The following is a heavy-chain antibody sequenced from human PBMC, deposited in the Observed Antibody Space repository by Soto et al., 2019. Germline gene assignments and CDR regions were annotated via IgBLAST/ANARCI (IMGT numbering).Heavy chain of an antibody. CDR2: IYYNGNT. V-gene: IGHV4-39*01. Sequence: QLQLQESGPGLVKPSETLSLTCTVSGGSISSSPYYWAWIRQPPGKGLQWIGNIYYNGNTFYNPSLRSLVTISIDTSKSQFSLGLSSVTASDTAVYYCARHGPLTNNWNQLNCWGQGTLVTVSS. CDR3: ARHGPLTNNWNQLNC. CDR1: GGSISSSPYY. D-gene: IGHD1-1*01. J-gene: IGHJ4*02.